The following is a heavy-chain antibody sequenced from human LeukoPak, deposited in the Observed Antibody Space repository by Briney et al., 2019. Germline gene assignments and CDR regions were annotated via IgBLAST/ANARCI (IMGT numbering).Heavy chain of an antibody. J-gene: IGHJ4*02. D-gene: IGHD6-19*01. Sequence: SETLSLTCAVYGGSFSGYYWSWIRQPPGKGLEWIGEINHSGSTNYNPSLKSRVTISVDTSKNQFSLKLGSVTAADTAVYYCARAGRIAVAGSWGQGTLVTVSS. CDR2: INHSGST. CDR1: GGSFSGYY. V-gene: IGHV4-34*01. CDR3: ARAGRIAVAGS.